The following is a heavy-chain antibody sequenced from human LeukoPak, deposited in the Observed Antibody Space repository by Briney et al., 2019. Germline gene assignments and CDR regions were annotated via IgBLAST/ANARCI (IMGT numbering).Heavy chain of an antibody. CDR3: ARGKVLRYSQGFDY. D-gene: IGHD3-9*01. Sequence: ASVKVSCKASGYTFTGYYMHWVRQAPGQGLEWMGWINPNSGGTNYAQKFQGRVTMTRDTSISTAYMELSRLRSDDTAVYYCARGKVLRYSQGFDYWGQGTLVTVSS. V-gene: IGHV1-2*02. CDR1: GYTFTGYY. CDR2: INPNSGGT. J-gene: IGHJ4*02.